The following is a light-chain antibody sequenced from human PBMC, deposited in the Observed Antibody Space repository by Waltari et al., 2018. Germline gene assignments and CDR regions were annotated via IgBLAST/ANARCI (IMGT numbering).Light chain of an antibody. CDR3: QAWDSNIAV. J-gene: IGLJ2*01. Sequence: SYDLTQPPSVSVSPGQTASITCSGNKLGAKFAYWYQQKPGQSPVLIIYQDGKRPSGCPGRFSGSNSGETATRAISGAQAGDEADYYCQAWDSNIAVFGGGTKLTVL. CDR2: QDG. V-gene: IGLV3-1*01. CDR1: KLGAKF.